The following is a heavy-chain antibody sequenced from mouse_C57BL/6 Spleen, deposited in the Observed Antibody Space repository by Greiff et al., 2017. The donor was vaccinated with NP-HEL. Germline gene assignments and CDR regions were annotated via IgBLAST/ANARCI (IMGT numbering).Heavy chain of an antibody. V-gene: IGHV1-76*01. D-gene: IGHD4-1*01. Sequence: QVQLQQSGAELVRPGASVKLSCKASGYTFTDYYINWVKQRPGQGLEWIARIYPGSGNTYYNEKFKGKATLTAEKSSSTAYMQLSSLTSEDSAVYFCARLGPSGGYFDYWGQGTTLTVSS. J-gene: IGHJ2*01. CDR1: GYTFTDYY. CDR3: ARLGPSGGYFDY. CDR2: IYPGSGNT.